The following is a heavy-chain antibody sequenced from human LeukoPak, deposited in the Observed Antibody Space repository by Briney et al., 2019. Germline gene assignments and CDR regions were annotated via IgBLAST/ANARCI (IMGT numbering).Heavy chain of an antibody. J-gene: IGHJ4*02. V-gene: IGHV3-48*03. Sequence: PGGSLRLSCAASEFTFRSYEMNWVRQAPGKGLEWVSYISSSGSTIYYADSVKGRFTISRDNAKNSLYLQMNSLRAEDTAVYYCARVRYYDSSGYLDYWGQGTLVTVSS. CDR3: ARVRYYDSSGYLDY. CDR1: EFTFRSYE. D-gene: IGHD3-22*01. CDR2: ISSSGSTI.